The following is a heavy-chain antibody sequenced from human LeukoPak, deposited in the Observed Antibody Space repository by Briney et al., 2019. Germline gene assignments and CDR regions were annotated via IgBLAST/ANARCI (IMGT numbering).Heavy chain of an antibody. CDR3: ARESSDCSGGSCYGPFDY. D-gene: IGHD2-15*01. Sequence: ASVKVSCKASGYTFTSYGISWVRQAPGQGLEWMGWISAYNGNTNYAQKLQGRVTMTTDTSTSTAYMELRSLRSDDTAVYYCARESSDCSGGSCYGPFDYWGQGTLVTVSS. J-gene: IGHJ4*02. V-gene: IGHV1-18*01. CDR1: GYTFTSYG. CDR2: ISAYNGNT.